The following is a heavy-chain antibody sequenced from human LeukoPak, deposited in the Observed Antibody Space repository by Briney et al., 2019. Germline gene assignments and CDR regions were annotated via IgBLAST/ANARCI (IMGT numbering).Heavy chain of an antibody. CDR3: AKCGYCSSTSCRYYYYGMDV. J-gene: IGHJ6*02. CDR1: GFTFSSYG. V-gene: IGHV3-30*18. Sequence: PGGSLRLSCTVSGFTFSSYGLHWVRQAPGMGLEWVAVISNDGIIRKSADSVKGRLTISRDNSKKTLYLEMNSLRAEDTAVYYCAKCGYCSSTSCRYYYYGMDVWGQGTTVTVSS. CDR2: ISNDGIIR. D-gene: IGHD2-2*01.